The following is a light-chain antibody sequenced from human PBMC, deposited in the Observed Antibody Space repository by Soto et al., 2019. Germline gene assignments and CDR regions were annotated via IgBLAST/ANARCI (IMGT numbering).Light chain of an antibody. CDR2: KIS. J-gene: IGKJ4*02. CDR1: QSLVHTDGNTY. CDR3: VQGIDLPRT. Sequence: DVVVTQTPLSSPVTLGQSASISCRSSQSLVHTDGNTYLSWLQQRPGQPPRLLIYKISNRFSGVTDRISCSGAGTDFTLNISRVEAADVGVYYCVQGIDLPRTFCEGTQVEIK. V-gene: IGKV2-24*01.